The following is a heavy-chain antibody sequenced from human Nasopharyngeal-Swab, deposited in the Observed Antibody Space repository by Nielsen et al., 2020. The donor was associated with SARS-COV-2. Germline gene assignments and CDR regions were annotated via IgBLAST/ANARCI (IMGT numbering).Heavy chain of an antibody. Sequence: SETLSLTCTVSGGSISSYYWSWIRQPPGKGLEWIGRIYTSGSTNYNPSLKSRVTISVDTSKNQFSLKLSSVTAADTAVYYCARDVTMVRGAQYNWFDPWGQGTLVTVSS. J-gene: IGHJ5*02. CDR2: IYTSGST. D-gene: IGHD3-10*01. CDR1: GGSISSYY. CDR3: ARDVTMVRGAQYNWFDP. V-gene: IGHV4-4*08.